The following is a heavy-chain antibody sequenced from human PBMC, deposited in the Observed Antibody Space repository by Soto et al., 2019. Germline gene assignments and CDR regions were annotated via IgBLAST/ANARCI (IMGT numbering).Heavy chain of an antibody. Sequence: EVQLLESGGGLVQPGGSLRLSCAASGFTFSSYAMSWVRQAPGKGLEWVSAISGSGGSTYYADSVKGRFTISRDNSKNTLYMQMNSLRDEDTAVYYCAKRGTVTTSGYYYYYYMDVWGKGTTVNVSS. CDR3: AKRGTVTTSGYYYYYYMDV. CDR2: ISGSGGST. J-gene: IGHJ6*03. CDR1: GFTFSSYA. D-gene: IGHD4-17*01. V-gene: IGHV3-23*01.